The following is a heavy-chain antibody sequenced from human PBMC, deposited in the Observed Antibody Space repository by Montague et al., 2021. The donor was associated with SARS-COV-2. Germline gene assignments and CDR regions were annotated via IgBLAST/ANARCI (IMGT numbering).Heavy chain of an antibody. J-gene: IGHJ4*02. CDR2: IYYSGRT. Sequence: SETLSLTCTVSGGSISTYYWRWIRQPPGKGLEWIGYIYYSGRTNSNPSLRRQGTISVDTSKNRFSLKLSSVTAADTAVYYCAGQAPDFWSGIDYRGQGTLVTVSS. V-gene: IGHV4-59*01. CDR1: GGSISTYY. D-gene: IGHD3-3*01. CDR3: AGQAPDFWSGIDY.